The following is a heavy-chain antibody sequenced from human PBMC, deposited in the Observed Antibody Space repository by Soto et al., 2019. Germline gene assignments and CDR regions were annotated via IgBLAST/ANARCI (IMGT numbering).Heavy chain of an antibody. J-gene: IGHJ4*02. Sequence: GGSLRLSCAASGFAVSSNYMTWVRQAPGKGLEWVSVVHCGGGTYYGDSVKDRFIHSRDNSKNTVYLQMSSLRAEDTALYYCATGGSGVFDYWGQGTLVTVSS. CDR3: ATGGSGVFDY. CDR2: VHCGGGT. CDR1: GFAVSSNY. D-gene: IGHD6-19*01. V-gene: IGHV3-66*01.